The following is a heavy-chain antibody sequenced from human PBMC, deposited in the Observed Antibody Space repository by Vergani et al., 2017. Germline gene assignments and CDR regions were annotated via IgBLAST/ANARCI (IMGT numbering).Heavy chain of an antibody. Sequence: QVQLVQSGAEVKKPGSSVKVSCKASGGTFSSYTISWVRQAPGQGLEWMGRIIPILGIANYAQKFQGRVPITADKSTSTAYMELSSLRSEDTAVYYCARDPGLDQNWFDPWGQGTLVTVSS. CDR1: GGTFSSYT. CDR3: ARDPGLDQNWFDP. V-gene: IGHV1-69*08. J-gene: IGHJ5*02. CDR2: IIPILGIA. D-gene: IGHD3/OR15-3a*01.